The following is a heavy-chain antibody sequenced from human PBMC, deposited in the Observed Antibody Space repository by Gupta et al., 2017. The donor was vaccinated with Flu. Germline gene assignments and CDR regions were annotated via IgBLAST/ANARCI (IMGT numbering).Heavy chain of an antibody. CDR1: GFTFSSSY. CDR2: INPDGSST. J-gene: IGHJ4*02. V-gene: IGHV3-74*03. D-gene: IGHD4-17*01. CDR3: ATVTSGC. Sequence: AASGFTFSSSYLQWVRQAPGKGLVWVSRINPDGSSTTYAESVKGRFTISRDNAKNTLYPQMNSLGDDDTAVYYCATVTSGCWGQGTLVTVSS.